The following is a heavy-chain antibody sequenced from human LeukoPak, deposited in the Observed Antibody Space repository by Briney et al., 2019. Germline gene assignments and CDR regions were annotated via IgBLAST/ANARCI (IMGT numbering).Heavy chain of an antibody. CDR3: AREVVVVAAPPAFDI. CDR1: GGSISNYY. V-gene: IGHV4-59*12. Sequence: PETLSLTCTVSGGSISNYYWSWIRQPPGKGLEWIGYIYYSGSTNYNPSLKSRVTISVDTSKNQFSLKLSSVTAADTAVYYCAREVVVVAAPPAFDIWGQGTMVTVSS. J-gene: IGHJ3*02. CDR2: IYYSGST. D-gene: IGHD2-15*01.